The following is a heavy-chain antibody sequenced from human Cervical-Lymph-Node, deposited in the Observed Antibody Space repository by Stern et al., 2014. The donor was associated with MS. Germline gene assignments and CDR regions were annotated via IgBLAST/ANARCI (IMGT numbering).Heavy chain of an antibody. CDR2: IIPIFGTA. J-gene: IGHJ6*02. CDR1: GGTFSNSA. CDR3: ARSAGYYSAMDV. D-gene: IGHD3-3*01. V-gene: IGHV1-69*01. Sequence: QLVQSGAEVKKPVSSVKVSCKTSGGTFSNSAFSWIRQAPGQGLEWMGGIIPIFGTATYAQRFQGRVTITAHESTNTAYMELSSLRSEDSAVYYCARSAGYYSAMDVWGQGTTVTVSS.